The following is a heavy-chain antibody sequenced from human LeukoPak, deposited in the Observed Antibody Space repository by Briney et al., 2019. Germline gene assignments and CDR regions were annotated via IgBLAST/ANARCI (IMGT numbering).Heavy chain of an antibody. CDR3: ARPAAVGSAPIY. J-gene: IGHJ4*02. D-gene: IGHD6-13*01. Sequence: SETLSLTCTVSGDSINSGSYYWTWIRQPAGKGLEWIGRIYTSGSTNYNPSLKSRVTISMDTSKNHFSLDLNSVTVADTAVYYCARPAAVGSAPIYWGQGTLVTVSS. V-gene: IGHV4-61*02. CDR2: IYTSGST. CDR1: GDSINSGSYY.